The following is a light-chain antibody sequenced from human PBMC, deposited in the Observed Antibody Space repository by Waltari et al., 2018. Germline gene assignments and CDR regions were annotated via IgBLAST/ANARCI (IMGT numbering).Light chain of an antibody. CDR2: DIS. CDR3: QKYERLPAT. J-gene: IGKJ1*01. CDR1: QSIGRS. V-gene: IGKV3-20*01. Sequence: SCRASQSIGRSVVWYQQRPGQAPKILIYDISRRATGIPDRFSGSGYGTDFSLTISRLEPEDFAVYYCQKYERLPATFGQGTTVEIK.